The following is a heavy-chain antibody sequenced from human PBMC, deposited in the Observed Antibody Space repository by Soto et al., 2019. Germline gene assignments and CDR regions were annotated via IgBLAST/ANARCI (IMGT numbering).Heavy chain of an antibody. Sequence: LRLSCAASGFTFDDYAMHWVRQAPGKGLEWVSGISWNSGSIGYADSVKGRFTISRDNAKNSLYLQMNSLRAEDTALYYCEKGPAWFGGRYYFDHGGQGTLVTVSS. J-gene: IGHJ4*02. CDR2: ISWNSGSI. CDR3: EKGPAWFGGRYYFDH. V-gene: IGHV3-9*01. D-gene: IGHD3-10*01. CDR1: GFTFDDYA.